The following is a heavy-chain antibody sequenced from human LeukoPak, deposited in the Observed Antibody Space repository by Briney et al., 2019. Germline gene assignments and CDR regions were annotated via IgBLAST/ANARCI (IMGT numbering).Heavy chain of an antibody. J-gene: IGHJ3*02. V-gene: IGHV1-24*01. CDR2: FDPEDGET. Sequence: GASVKVSCKVSGYTLTELSMHWVRQAPGKGLEWMGGFDPEDGETIYAQKFQGRVTMTEDTSTDTAYMELSSLRSEDTAVYYCATEGHSSGPLDAFDIWGQGTMVTVSS. CDR3: ATEGHSSGPLDAFDI. D-gene: IGHD3-22*01. CDR1: GYTLTELS.